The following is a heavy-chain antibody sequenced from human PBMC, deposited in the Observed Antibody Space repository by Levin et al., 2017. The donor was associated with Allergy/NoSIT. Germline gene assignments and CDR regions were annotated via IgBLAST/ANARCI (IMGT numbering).Heavy chain of an antibody. J-gene: IGHJ6*03. V-gene: IGHV4-59*01. CDR3: AREHSSSSYYYYYMDV. CDR2: IYYSGST. D-gene: IGHD6-6*01. CDR1: GGSISSYY. Sequence: PSETLSLTCTVSGGSISSYYWSWIRQPPGKGLEWIGYIYYSGSTNYNPSLKSRVTISVDTSKNQFSLKLSSVTAADTAVYYCAREHSSSSYYYYYMDVWGKGTTVTVSS.